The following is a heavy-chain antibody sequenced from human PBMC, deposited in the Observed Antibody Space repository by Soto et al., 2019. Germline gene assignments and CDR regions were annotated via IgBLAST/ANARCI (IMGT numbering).Heavy chain of an antibody. Sequence: GESLKISCTGSGYSFTSYWIGWVRQLPGKGLEWKGIIYPGDSDTRYSPSFQGQVTISADKSISTAYLQWSSLKASDTAMYYCARLNWNFAENWFDPWGQGTLVTVSS. CDR3: ARLNWNFAENWFDP. CDR2: IYPGDSDT. J-gene: IGHJ5*02. D-gene: IGHD1-7*01. CDR1: GYSFTSYW. V-gene: IGHV5-51*01.